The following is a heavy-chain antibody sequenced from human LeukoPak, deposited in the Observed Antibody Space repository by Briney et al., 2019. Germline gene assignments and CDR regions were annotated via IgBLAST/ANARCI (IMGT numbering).Heavy chain of an antibody. CDR1: GFMFSSYA. CDR2: LSRSGSST. D-gene: IGHD3-22*01. V-gene: IGHV3-23*01. Sequence: PGGSLRLSCAASGFMFSSYAMSWVRQAPGKGLEWVSGLSRSGSSTYYADSVKGRFTISRDNSKNTLYLQIDSLRAEDTAVYYCAKPRSDYYYSAFDYWGQGTLVTVSS. J-gene: IGHJ4*02. CDR3: AKPRSDYYYSAFDY.